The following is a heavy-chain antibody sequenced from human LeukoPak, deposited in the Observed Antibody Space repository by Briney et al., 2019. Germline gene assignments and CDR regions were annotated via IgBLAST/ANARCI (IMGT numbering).Heavy chain of an antibody. V-gene: IGHV3-48*02. CDR2: ISSSSSPI. Sequence: GGSLRLSCAASEFSFSTYSMNWVRQAPGKGLEWLSYISSSSSPIYYADSVKGRFTISRDNAKNSLYLDMNSLRDEDTAVYYCATEDSGRFHWGQGTLVTVSS. CDR3: ATEDSGRFH. D-gene: IGHD6-19*01. J-gene: IGHJ4*02. CDR1: EFSFSTYS.